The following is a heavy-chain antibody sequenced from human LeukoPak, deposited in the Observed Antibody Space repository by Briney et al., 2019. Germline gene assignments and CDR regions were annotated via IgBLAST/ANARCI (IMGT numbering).Heavy chain of an antibody. J-gene: IGHJ4*02. V-gene: IGHV1-69*05. Sequence: GSSVKVSCXASGGTFSSYAISWVRQAPGQGLEWMGRIIPIFGTANYAQKFQGRVTITTDESTSTAYMELSSLRSEDTAVYYCARDQYYYDSSGYRFDYWGQGTLVTVSS. CDR3: ARDQYYYDSSGYRFDY. CDR1: GGTFSSYA. D-gene: IGHD3-22*01. CDR2: IIPIFGTA.